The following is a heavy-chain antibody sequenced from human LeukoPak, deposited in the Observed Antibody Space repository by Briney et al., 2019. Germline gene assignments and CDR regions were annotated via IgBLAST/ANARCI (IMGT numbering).Heavy chain of an antibody. CDR1: GFTFSSHG. CDR2: ISSSGSYI. V-gene: IGHV3-21*01. CDR3: ARDEEGPLGFPCTNGVCPDFDY. D-gene: IGHD2-8*01. J-gene: IGHJ4*02. Sequence: GGSLRLSCAASGFTFSSHGMHWVRQAPGKGLEWVSSISSSGSYIYYADSVKGRFTISRDNAKNSLYLQMNSLRAEDTAVYYCARDEEGPLGFPCTNGVCPDFDYWGQGTLVTVSS.